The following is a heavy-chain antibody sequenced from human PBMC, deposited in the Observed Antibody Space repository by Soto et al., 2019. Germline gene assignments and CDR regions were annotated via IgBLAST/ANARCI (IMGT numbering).Heavy chain of an antibody. J-gene: IGHJ4*02. Sequence: GASVKVSCKASGYSFNKYPMHWVRQAPGQGLEWMGWINAANGDTGYSQKFQGRDTLTRDTSASTAYMELSSLRSEDTAVYYCARKDYYGSGIYYFDYWGQGTLVTVSS. CDR2: INAANGDT. D-gene: IGHD3-10*01. CDR3: ARKDYYGSGIYYFDY. CDR1: GYSFNKYP. V-gene: IGHV1-3*01.